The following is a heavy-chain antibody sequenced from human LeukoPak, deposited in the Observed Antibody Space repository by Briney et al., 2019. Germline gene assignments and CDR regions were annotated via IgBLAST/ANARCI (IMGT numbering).Heavy chain of an antibody. CDR3: ARDFVDHAFDI. J-gene: IGHJ3*02. V-gene: IGHV1-69*13. CDR2: IIPIFGTA. Sequence: ASVKVSCEASGGTFSSYAISWVRQAPGQGLEWMGGIIPIFGTANYAQKFQGRVTITADESTSTAYMELSSLRSEDTAVYYCARDFVDHAFDIWGQGTMVTVSS. D-gene: IGHD3-3*01. CDR1: GGTFSSYA.